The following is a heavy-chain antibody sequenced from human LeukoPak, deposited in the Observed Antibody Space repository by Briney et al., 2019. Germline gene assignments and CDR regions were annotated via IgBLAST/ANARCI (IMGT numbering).Heavy chain of an antibody. D-gene: IGHD3-22*01. CDR1: GFTVSSNY. CDR3: ASLRITMIVENY. J-gene: IGHJ4*02. V-gene: IGHV3-53*01. Sequence: GGSLRLSCAASGFTVSSNYMSWVRQAPGKGLEWVSVIYSGGSTYYADSVKGRFTISRDNAKNSLYLQMNSLRAEDTAVYYCASLRITMIVENYWGQGTLVTVSS. CDR2: IYSGGST.